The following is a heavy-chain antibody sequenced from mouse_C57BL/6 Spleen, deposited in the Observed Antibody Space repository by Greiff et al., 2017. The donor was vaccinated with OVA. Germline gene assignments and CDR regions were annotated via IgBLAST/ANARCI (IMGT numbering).Heavy chain of an antibody. CDR1: GYTFTTYP. CDR2: FHPYNDDT. CDR3: AGGDYYGSSCAMDY. J-gene: IGHJ4*01. D-gene: IGHD1-1*01. V-gene: IGHV1-47*01. Sequence: QVQLKESGAELVKPGASVKMSCKASGYTFTTYPIEWMKQNHGKSLEWIGNFHPYNDDTKYNEKFKGKATLTVEKSSSTVYLELSRLTSDDSAVYYCAGGDYYGSSCAMDYWGQGTSVTVSS.